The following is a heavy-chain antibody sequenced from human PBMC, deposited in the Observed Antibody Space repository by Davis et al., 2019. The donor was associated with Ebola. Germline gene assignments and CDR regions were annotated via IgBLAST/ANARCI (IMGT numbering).Heavy chain of an antibody. J-gene: IGHJ4*02. CDR3: TTDLVGATRGLFDY. D-gene: IGHD1-26*01. V-gene: IGHV3-15*07. CDR1: GFTFSNAW. CDR2: IKSKTDGGTT. Sequence: PGGSLRLSCAASGFTFSNAWMNWVRQAPGKGLEWVGRIKSKTDGGTTDNAAPVKGRFTISRDDSKNTLYLQMNSLKTEDTAVYYCTTDLVGATRGLFDYWGQGTLVTVSS.